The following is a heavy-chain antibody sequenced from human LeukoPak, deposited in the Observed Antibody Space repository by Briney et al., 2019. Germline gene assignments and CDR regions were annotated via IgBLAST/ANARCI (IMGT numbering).Heavy chain of an antibody. CDR1: GFTFDDYA. D-gene: IGHD1-1*01. CDR2: ISWNSGSI. CDR3: AKDRGYRD. Sequence: GGSLRLSCAASGFTFDDYAMHWVRHAPGKGLEWVSGISWNSGSIGYADSVKGRFTISRDNAKNSLYLQMNSLRAEDTALYYCAKDRGYRDWGQGTLVTVSS. J-gene: IGHJ4*02. V-gene: IGHV3-9*01.